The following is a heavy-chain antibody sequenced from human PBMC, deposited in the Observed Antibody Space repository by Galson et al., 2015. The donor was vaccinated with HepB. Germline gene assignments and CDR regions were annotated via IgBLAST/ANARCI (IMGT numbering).Heavy chain of an antibody. J-gene: IGHJ6*02. V-gene: IGHV3-15*07. Sequence: SLRLSCAASGFTFSNAWMNWVRQAPGKGLEWVGRIKSKTDGGTTDYAAPVKGRFTISRDDSKNTLYLQMNSLKTEDTAVYYCTTDTRPLNDYGDYGLGYYYYYGMDVWGQGTTVTVSS. D-gene: IGHD4-17*01. CDR3: TTDTRPLNDYGDYGLGYYYYYGMDV. CDR2: IKSKTDGGTT. CDR1: GFTFSNAW.